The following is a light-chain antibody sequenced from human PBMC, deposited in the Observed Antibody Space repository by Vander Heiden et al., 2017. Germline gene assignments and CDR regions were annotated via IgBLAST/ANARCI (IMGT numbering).Light chain of an antibody. V-gene: IGKV3D-15*01. CDR1: QSVSSN. J-gene: IGKJ2*01. Sequence: DIVMTQSPATLSVSPGERATLSCRASQSVSSNLAWYQQKPGQAPRLLIYGASIRATGIPARFSGSGSGTEFTLTISSLQSEDFAVYYCQQYNNWPLYTFGQGTKLEIK. CDR2: GAS. CDR3: QQYNNWPLYT.